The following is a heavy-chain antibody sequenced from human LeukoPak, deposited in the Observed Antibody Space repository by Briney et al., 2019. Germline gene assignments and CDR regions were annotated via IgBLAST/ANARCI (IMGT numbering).Heavy chain of an antibody. V-gene: IGHV3-23*01. CDR3: ARAGVAAAGFKTSLDY. CDR1: DFSFSNYA. J-gene: IGHJ4*02. Sequence: GGSLRLSCAASDFSFSNYAMSWVRQAPGKGLEWVSAVSNRGGSTYYADSVKGRFTISRDNAKNSLYLQMNSLRVEDTAVYYCARAGVAAAGFKTSLDYWGQGTLVTVSS. CDR2: VSNRGGST. D-gene: IGHD6-13*01.